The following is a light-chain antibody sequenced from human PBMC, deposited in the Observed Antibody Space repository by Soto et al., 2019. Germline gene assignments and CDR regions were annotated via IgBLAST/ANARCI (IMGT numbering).Light chain of an antibody. Sequence: DIQMTQSPSSLSASVGDRVTITCRASQSISSWLAWYQQKPGKAPKLLIYDASSLESGVPSRFSGSGSGTDFTLAISSLEPEDFAIYYCQQRSNWPVTFGGGTKGDIK. CDR2: DAS. CDR1: QSISSW. CDR3: QQRSNWPVT. V-gene: IGKV1-5*01. J-gene: IGKJ4*01.